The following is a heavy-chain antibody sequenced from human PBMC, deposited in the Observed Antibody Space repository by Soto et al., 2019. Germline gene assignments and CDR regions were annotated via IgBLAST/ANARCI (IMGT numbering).Heavy chain of an antibody. CDR3: ATSNLFDP. V-gene: IGHV4-59*04. D-gene: IGHD2-2*01. Sequence: SETLSVTCTVSGGSISSYYWSWIRQPPGKGLEWIGYIYYSGSTYYNPSLKSRVTISVDTSKNQFSLKLSSVTAADTAVYYCATSNLFDPWGQGTLVTVSS. J-gene: IGHJ5*02. CDR1: GGSISSYY. CDR2: IYYSGST.